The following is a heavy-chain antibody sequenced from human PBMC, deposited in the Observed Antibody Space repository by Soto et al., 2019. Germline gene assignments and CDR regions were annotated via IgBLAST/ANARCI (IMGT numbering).Heavy chain of an antibody. V-gene: IGHV3-23*01. Sequence: GGSLRLSCEASGFTFSSYVMTWFRQAPGKGLEWVSSISASGGNTYYPDSVKGRFTISRDNSKNRLYLQMNSLRVEDTAVYYCARLLFNYGFWSGSSLWGQGTTVTVSS. CDR3: ARLLFNYGFWSGSSL. D-gene: IGHD3-3*01. CDR2: ISASGGNT. J-gene: IGHJ6*02. CDR1: GFTFSSYV.